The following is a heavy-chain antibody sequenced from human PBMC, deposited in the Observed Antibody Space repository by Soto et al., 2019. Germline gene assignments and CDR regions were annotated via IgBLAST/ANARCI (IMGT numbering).Heavy chain of an antibody. D-gene: IGHD3-9*01. Sequence: TGGSLRLSCAASGFTFSSYAMHWVRQAPGKGLEWVAVISYDGSNKYYADSVKGRFTISRDNSKNTLYLQMNSLRAEDTAVYYCARDGPQDVLRYFDWFPPPPDYYYYGKDVWGRGTTVTVSS. CDR3: ARDGPQDVLRYFDWFPPPPDYYYYGKDV. J-gene: IGHJ6*02. V-gene: IGHV3-30-3*01. CDR1: GFTFSSYA. CDR2: ISYDGSNK.